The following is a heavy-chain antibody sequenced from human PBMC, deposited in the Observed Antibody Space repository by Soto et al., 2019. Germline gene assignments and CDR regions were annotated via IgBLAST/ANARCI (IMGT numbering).Heavy chain of an antibody. CDR1: GGSISSSTYC. Sequence: QLQLQESGPGLVKPSETLSLMCTVSGGSISSSTYCWGWIRQPPGKGLEWIGSSSYSGRTYYNPSLKSRVAISVDTSKSQFSLTLSSVTAADTAVYYCARLVGPRPTRTLSHVWGQGTLVTVSS. CDR2: SSYSGRT. CDR3: ARLVGPRPTRTLSHV. J-gene: IGHJ4*02. V-gene: IGHV4-39*01. D-gene: IGHD6-6*01.